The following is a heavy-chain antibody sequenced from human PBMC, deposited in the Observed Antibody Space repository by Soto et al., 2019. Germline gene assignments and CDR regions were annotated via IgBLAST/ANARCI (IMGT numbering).Heavy chain of an antibody. D-gene: IGHD5-18*01. CDR2: IIPIFGTA. J-gene: IGHJ4*02. CDR1: GGTFSSYA. V-gene: IGHV1-69*12. CDR3: ARGPAAMVMYYFDY. Sequence: QVQLVQSGAEVKKPGSSVKVSCKASGGTFSSYAISWVRQARGQGLEWMGGIIPIFGTANYAQKFQGRVTITADESTSTSYMELSSLRSEDTAVYYCARGPAAMVMYYFDYWGQGTLVTVSS.